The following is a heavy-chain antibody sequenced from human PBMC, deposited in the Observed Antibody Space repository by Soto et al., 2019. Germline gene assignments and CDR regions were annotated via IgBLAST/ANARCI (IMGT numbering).Heavy chain of an antibody. V-gene: IGHV3-9*01. CDR3: AKDGTSGVVVSVANFDY. D-gene: IGHD2-15*01. Sequence: EVQVVESGGGLVEPGRSLRLSCAASGFTFDDYAMHWVRQAPGKGLEWVSAISWNSDRIDYADSVKGRFTISRDNAKNSLYLEMNSLRVEDTALYYCAKDGTSGVVVSVANFDYWGQGTLVTVSS. J-gene: IGHJ4*02. CDR2: ISWNSDRI. CDR1: GFTFDDYA.